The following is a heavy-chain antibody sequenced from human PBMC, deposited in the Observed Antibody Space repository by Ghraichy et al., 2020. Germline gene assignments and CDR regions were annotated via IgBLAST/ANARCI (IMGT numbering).Heavy chain of an antibody. CDR3: ARASSVVRFYYYDGLDV. Sequence: GGSLRLSCVGSGFTFSGHNLNWVRQSPGKGLEWVSSITSSSRSTFYADSVKGRFTISRDNAQNSLYLQMNNLRDEDTAVYYCARASSVVRFYYYDGLDVWGEGTTVTVSS. CDR1: GFTFSGHN. CDR2: ITSSSRST. D-gene: IGHD4-23*01. V-gene: IGHV3-48*02. J-gene: IGHJ6*04.